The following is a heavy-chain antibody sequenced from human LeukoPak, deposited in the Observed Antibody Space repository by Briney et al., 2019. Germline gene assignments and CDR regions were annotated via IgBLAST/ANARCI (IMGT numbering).Heavy chain of an antibody. J-gene: IGHJ4*02. Sequence: PGGSLRLSCAASGFTFSSYGMHWVRQAPGKGLEWVAVISYDGSNKYYADSVKGRFTISRDNSKNTLYLQMNSLRAEDTAVYYCAKWSYYDSSYSDYWGQGTLVTVSS. CDR2: ISYDGSNK. CDR1: GFTFSSYG. CDR3: AKWSYYDSSYSDY. V-gene: IGHV3-30*18. D-gene: IGHD3-22*01.